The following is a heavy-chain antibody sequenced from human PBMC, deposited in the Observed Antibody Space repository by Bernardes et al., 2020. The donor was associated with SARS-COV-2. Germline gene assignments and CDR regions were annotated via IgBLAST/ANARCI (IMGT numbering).Heavy chain of an antibody. CDR2: IYSGDST. D-gene: IGHD4-17*01. J-gene: IGHJ2*01. Sequence: GGSLRLSCAASGFTVSSNYMSWVRQAPGKGLEWVSVIYSGDSTYYADSVKGRFTISRDNSKNTLYLQMNSLRAEDTAVYYCARERGILRSARGYFDLWGRGTLVTVSS. CDR1: GFTVSSNY. V-gene: IGHV3-66*01. CDR3: ARERGILRSARGYFDL.